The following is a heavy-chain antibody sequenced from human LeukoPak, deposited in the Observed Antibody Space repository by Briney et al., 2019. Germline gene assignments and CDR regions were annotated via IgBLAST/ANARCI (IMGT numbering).Heavy chain of an antibody. CDR1: GGSFSGYY. V-gene: IGHV4-34*01. CDR3: ARGSTPYYYDSSGYYYDY. J-gene: IGHJ4*02. D-gene: IGHD3-22*01. CDR2: INHSGST. Sequence: SETLSLTCAVYGGSFSGYYWSWIRQPPGKGLEWIGEINHSGSTNYNSSLKSRVTISVDTSKNQFSLKLSSVTAADTAVYYCARGSTPYYYDSSGYYYDYWGQGTLVTVSS.